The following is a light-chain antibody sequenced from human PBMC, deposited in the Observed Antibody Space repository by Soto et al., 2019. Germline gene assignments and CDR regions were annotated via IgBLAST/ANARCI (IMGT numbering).Light chain of an antibody. J-gene: IGLJ1*01. CDR3: SSYTSNSTPYV. CDR2: EVS. CDR1: SSDVGNYNY. Sequence: QSVLTQPASVSGSPGQSITISCTGTSSDVGNYNYVSWYQQHAGKVPKVMIYEVSNRPSGVSNRFSGSKSGNTASLTISGLQAEDEADYYCSSYTSNSTPYVFGTGTTVTVL. V-gene: IGLV2-14*01.